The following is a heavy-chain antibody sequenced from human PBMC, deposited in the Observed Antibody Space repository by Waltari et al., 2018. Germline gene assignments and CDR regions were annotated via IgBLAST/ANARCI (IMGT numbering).Heavy chain of an antibody. CDR3: ARGADL. J-gene: IGHJ4*02. D-gene: IGHD3-3*01. CDR2: ISGDGSTI. V-gene: IGHV3-74*01. CDR1: GFPLSGPW. Sequence: EVQLVESGGGLVQPGGSLRLPCAASGFPLSGPWLHWVRQVPGKGLVWVSRISGDGSTINYADSVKGRFTISRDTAKNTLYLQMNSLRAEDTAVYYCARGADLRGQGILVTVSS.